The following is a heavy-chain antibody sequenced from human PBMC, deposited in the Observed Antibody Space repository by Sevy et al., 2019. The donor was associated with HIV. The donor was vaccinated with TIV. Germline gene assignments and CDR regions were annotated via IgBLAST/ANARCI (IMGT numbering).Heavy chain of an antibody. CDR3: GRLVGNSWFDS. CDR1: GDSVSSISAT. CDR2: TYYRSKWQA. Sequence: KQSQTLSLTCDISGDSVSSISATCNWIRLSPSGGLEWLGRTYYRSKWQADYEVSLKSRVNINPDTSKNQFSLQLNSVTPEDTAVYYCGRLVGNSWFDSWGQGSLVTVSS. J-gene: IGHJ5*01. D-gene: IGHD2-21*01. V-gene: IGHV6-1*01.